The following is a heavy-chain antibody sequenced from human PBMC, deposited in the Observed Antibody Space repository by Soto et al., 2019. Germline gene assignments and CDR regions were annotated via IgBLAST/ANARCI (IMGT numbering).Heavy chain of an antibody. D-gene: IGHD3-22*01. CDR3: ARGLYYYDSRGYWGY. CDR1: GFTFSTYN. V-gene: IGHV3-48*02. J-gene: IGHJ4*02. CDR2: ISPSHSTI. Sequence: EVPLVESGGGLVQPGGSLRLSCAASGFTFSTYNMNWVRQAPGKGLEWVSYISPSHSTIYYADSVKGRFTISRDNAKNSLYLQMNSLRDEDTAVYYCARGLYYYDSRGYWGYWGQGTLVTVSS.